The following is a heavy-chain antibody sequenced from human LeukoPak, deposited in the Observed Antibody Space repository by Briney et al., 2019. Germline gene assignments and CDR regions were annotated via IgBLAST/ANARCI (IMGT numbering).Heavy chain of an antibody. D-gene: IGHD3-9*01. CDR2: IGAYNGNT. V-gene: IGHV1-18*04. CDR3: ARDQSYYDILTGYSKLLDY. CDR1: GNTFTGYY. J-gene: IGHJ4*02. Sequence: ASVKVSCKASGNTFTGYYMHWVRQAPGQGLEWMGWIGAYNGNTNYAQKLQGRVTMTTDTSTSTAYMELRSLRSDDTAVYYCARDQSYYDILTGYSKLLDYWGQGTLVTVSS.